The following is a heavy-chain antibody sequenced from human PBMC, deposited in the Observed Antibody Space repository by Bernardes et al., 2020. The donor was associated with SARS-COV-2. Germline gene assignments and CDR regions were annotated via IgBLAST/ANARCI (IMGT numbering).Heavy chain of an antibody. CDR3: ARDFES. V-gene: IGHV4-61*02. Sequence: SETLSLTCTVSGGSFSGTSFYWSWIRRPAGKGLEWIGRIYNSGTTNYNPSLENRVTISLETSKNQFSLKLSSVTAADTAVYYCARDFESWGQGILVTVTS. J-gene: IGHJ5*01. CDR2: IYNSGTT. CDR1: GGSFSGTSFY.